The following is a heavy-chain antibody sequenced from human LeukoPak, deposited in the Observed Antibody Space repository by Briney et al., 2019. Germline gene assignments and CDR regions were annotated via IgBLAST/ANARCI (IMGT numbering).Heavy chain of an antibody. CDR2: ISYDGSEK. V-gene: IGHV3-30*03. CDR3: ARADIVLMVYATYYYYGMDV. CDR1: GFTFSSYG. J-gene: IGHJ6*02. Sequence: PGGSLRLSCAAAGFTFSSYGMHWVRQAPGKGLECIAAISYDGSEKFYADSVKGRFTTSRDKSKNTLYLQMNSLRAEDTAVYYCARADIVLMVYATYYYYGMDVWGQGTTVTVSS. D-gene: IGHD2-8*01.